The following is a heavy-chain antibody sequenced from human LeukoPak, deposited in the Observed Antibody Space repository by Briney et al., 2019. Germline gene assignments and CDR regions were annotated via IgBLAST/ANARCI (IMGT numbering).Heavy chain of an antibody. D-gene: IGHD1-26*01. CDR1: GFTFGDYD. CDR2: IRSKAYGRTI. CDR3: SCSGSYFGPFDY. V-gene: IGHV3-49*04. Sequence: GGSLRLSCTASGFTFGDYDMSWVRQAPGKGLEWVGFIRSKAYGRTIEYAASVKGRFTISRDDSKSIAYLQMNSLKTEYTAVYYCSCSGSYFGPFDYWGQGTLVSVSS. J-gene: IGHJ4*02.